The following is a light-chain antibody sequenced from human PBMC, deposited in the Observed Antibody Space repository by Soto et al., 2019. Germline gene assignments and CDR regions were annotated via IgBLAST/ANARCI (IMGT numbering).Light chain of an antibody. CDR1: QSVSSSY. J-gene: IGKJ3*01. V-gene: IGKV3-20*01. CDR2: GAS. CDR3: QLYCCSPLFT. Sequence: EIVLTQSPGTLSLSPGERATLSCRASQSVSSSYLAWYQQKPGQAPRLLIYGASNRAAGIPDRFSGSGSGTDFTLTISRLVPEDFAVYYCQLYCCSPLFTFGPGTEVDIK.